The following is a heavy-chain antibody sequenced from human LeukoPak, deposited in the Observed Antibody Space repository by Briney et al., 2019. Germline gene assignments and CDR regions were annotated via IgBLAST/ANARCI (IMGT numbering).Heavy chain of an antibody. D-gene: IGHD3-22*01. J-gene: IGHJ4*02. CDR1: GYTFTSYG. CDR3: ARIPDPMYYYDSRGVDQRLSLFDY. CDR2: ISAYNGNT. V-gene: IGHV1-18*01. Sequence: ASAKVSCKASGYTFTSYGISWVRQAPGQGLEWMGWISAYNGNTNYAQKLQGRVTMTTDTSTSTAYMELRSLRSDDTAVYYCARIPDPMYYYDSRGVDQRLSLFDYWGQGTLVTVSS.